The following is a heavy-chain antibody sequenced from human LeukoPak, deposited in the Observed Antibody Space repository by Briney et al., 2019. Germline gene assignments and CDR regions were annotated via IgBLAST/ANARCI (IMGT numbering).Heavy chain of an antibody. CDR2: IYYSGST. CDR3: ARTRYYYGSRSYGAPYYFDY. V-gene: IGHV4-59*12. J-gene: IGHJ4*02. D-gene: IGHD3-10*01. Sequence: PSETLSLTCTVSGGSISSYYWSWIRQPPGKGLEWIGNIYYSGSTNYNPSLKSRVTISVDTSKNQFSLKLSSVTAADTAVYYCARTRYYYGSRSYGAPYYFDYWGQGTLVTVSS. CDR1: GGSISSYY.